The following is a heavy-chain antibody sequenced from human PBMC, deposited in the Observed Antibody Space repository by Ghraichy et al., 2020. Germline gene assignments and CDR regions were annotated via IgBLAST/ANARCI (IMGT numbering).Heavy chain of an antibody. V-gene: IGHV4-34*01. CDR1: GGSFSGYY. J-gene: IGHJ6*02. Sequence: ESLNISCAVYGGSFSGYYWSWIRQPPGKGLEWIGEINHSGSTNYNPSLKSRVTISVDTSKNQFSLKLSSVTAADTAVYYCARAYYDSSGYYSYYYGMDVWGQGTTVTVSS. D-gene: IGHD3-22*01. CDR3: ARAYYDSSGYYSYYYGMDV. CDR2: INHSGST.